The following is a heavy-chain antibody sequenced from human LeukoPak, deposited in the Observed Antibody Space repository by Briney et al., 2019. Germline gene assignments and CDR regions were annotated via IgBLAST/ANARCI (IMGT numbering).Heavy chain of an antibody. CDR1: GFTFSSYG. D-gene: IGHD5-18*01. V-gene: IGHV3-30*02. Sequence: PGGSLTLSCAASGFTFSSYGMHWVRQAPGKGLEWVAFIRYDGSNKYYADSVKGRFTISRDNSKNTLYLQMNSLRAEDTAVYYCAKAGTLDTAMMHFDYWGQGTLVTVSS. CDR3: AKAGTLDTAMMHFDY. CDR2: IRYDGSNK. J-gene: IGHJ4*02.